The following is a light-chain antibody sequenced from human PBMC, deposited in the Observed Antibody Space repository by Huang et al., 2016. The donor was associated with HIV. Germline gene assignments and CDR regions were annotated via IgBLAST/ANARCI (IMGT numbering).Light chain of an antibody. CDR1: QSVSSSY. CDR2: GAS. V-gene: IGKV3-20*01. Sequence: EIVLTQSPGTLSLSPGERATRSCRASQSVSSSYLACYQQKPGQAPRLLFYGASSRATGIPDRFSGSGSGTDFTLTISRLEPEDFAVYYCQQYDSSPWTFGQGTKVEIK. J-gene: IGKJ1*01. CDR3: QQYDSSPWT.